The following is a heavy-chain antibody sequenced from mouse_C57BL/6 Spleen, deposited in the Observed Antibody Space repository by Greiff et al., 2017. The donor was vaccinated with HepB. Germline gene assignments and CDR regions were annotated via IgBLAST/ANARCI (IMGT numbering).Heavy chain of an antibody. CDR3: AREAYYSNLDWYFDV. CDR2: ISYDGSN. V-gene: IGHV3-6*01. J-gene: IGHJ1*03. D-gene: IGHD2-5*01. Sequence: VQLKESGPGLVKPSQSLSLTCSVTGYSITSGYYWNWIRQFPGNKLEWMGYISYDGSNNYNPSLKNRISITRDTSKNQFFLKLNSVTTEDTAPYYCAREAYYSNLDWYFDVWGTGTTVTVSS. CDR1: GYSITSGYY.